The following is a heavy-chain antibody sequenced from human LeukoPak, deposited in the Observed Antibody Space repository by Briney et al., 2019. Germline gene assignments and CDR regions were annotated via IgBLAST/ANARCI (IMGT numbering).Heavy chain of an antibody. CDR3: ARRPYYGDYATPYWYFDL. Sequence: PSETLSLTCAVYGGSFSGYYWSWIRQPPGKGLEWIGEINHSGSTNYNPSLKSRVTISVDTSKNQFSLKLSSVTAVDTAVYYCARRPYYGDYATPYWYFDLWGRGTLVTVSS. V-gene: IGHV4-34*01. CDR2: INHSGST. J-gene: IGHJ2*01. D-gene: IGHD4-17*01. CDR1: GGSFSGYY.